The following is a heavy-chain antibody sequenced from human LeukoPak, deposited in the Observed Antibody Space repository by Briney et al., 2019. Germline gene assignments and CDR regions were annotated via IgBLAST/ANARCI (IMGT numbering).Heavy chain of an antibody. D-gene: IGHD2-21*02. CDR1: GYSFTSYW. CDR2: IHPGDSDT. CDR3: ATALYCGGDCYDFDY. Sequence: GESLKISCKGSGYSFTSYWIGWVRQMPGKGLEWMGIIHPGDSDTRYSPSFQGQVTISADKSISTAYLQWSSLKASDTAMYYCATALYCGGDCYDFDYWGQGTLVTVSS. V-gene: IGHV5-51*01. J-gene: IGHJ4*02.